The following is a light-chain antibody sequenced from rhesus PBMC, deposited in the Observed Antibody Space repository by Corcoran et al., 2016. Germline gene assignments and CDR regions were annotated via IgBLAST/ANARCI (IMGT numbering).Light chain of an antibody. J-gene: IGKJ4*01. CDR3: QQYYSTPLT. Sequence: DIVMTQSPDSLAVSLGERVTINCKSSQSLLYSSNNKNYLAWYQQKPGQTPKVLIYWASTRESGVPNRVRGSGSGTDFPLTISGLQAEDVAVYYCQQYYSTPLTFGGGTKVEIK. CDR1: QSLLYSSNNKNY. V-gene: IGKV4-1*01. CDR2: WAS.